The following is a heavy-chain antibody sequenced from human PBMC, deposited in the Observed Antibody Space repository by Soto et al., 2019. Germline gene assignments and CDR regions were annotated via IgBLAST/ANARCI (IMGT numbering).Heavy chain of an antibody. D-gene: IGHD2-2*01. J-gene: IGHJ4*02. CDR3: AKDHSQLLTYFDY. V-gene: IGHV3-9*03. CDR1: GFTFDDYA. Sequence: GGSLRLSCAASGFTFDDYAMHWVRQAPGKGLEWVSGISWNSGSIGYADSVKGRFTISRDNAKNSLYLQMNSLRAEDMALYYCAKDHSQLLTYFDYWGQGTLVTVSS. CDR2: ISWNSGSI.